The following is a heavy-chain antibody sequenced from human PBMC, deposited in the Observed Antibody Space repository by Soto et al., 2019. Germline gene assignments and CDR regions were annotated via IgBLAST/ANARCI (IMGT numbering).Heavy chain of an antibody. Sequence: GGSLRLSCAASGFTFSGYGMNWVRQAPGQGLEWISYISRGGATIYSADSLKGRFTISRDNAKNSLYLQMNSLSDEDTAVYFCARARASGAYSFDYWGQGTLVTVSS. J-gene: IGHJ4*02. CDR1: GFTFSGYG. CDR2: ISRGGATI. V-gene: IGHV3-48*02. CDR3: ARARASGAYSFDY. D-gene: IGHD3-10*01.